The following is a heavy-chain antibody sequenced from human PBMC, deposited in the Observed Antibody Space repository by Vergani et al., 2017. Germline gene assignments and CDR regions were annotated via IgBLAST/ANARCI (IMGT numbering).Heavy chain of an antibody. D-gene: IGHD3-10*01. CDR2: INHSGST. V-gene: IGHV4-34*01. CDR1: GGSFSGYY. J-gene: IGHJ5*02. CDR3: TPGFGELLNNWFDP. Sequence: QVQLQQWGAGLLKPSETLSLTCAVYGGSFSGYYWSWIRQPPGKGLEWIWEINHSGSTNYNPSLKSRVTISVDTSKNQFSLKLSSVTAADTAVYYCTPGFGELLNNWFDPWGQGTLVTVSS.